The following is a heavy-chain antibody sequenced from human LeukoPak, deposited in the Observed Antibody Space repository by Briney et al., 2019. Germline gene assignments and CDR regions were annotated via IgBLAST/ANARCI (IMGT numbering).Heavy chain of an antibody. CDR1: GGSISSSSYY. CDR3: ARPTYSSSSIWFDR. D-gene: IGHD6-6*01. Sequence: SETLSLTCTVSGGSISSSSYYWGWLRQPPGTGLEWIGSIYYSGSTYYNPSLKSRVTISVDTSKNQFSLKLSSVTAADTAEYYCARPTYSSSSIWFDRWGQGTLVTVSS. J-gene: IGHJ5*02. V-gene: IGHV4-39*01. CDR2: IYYSGST.